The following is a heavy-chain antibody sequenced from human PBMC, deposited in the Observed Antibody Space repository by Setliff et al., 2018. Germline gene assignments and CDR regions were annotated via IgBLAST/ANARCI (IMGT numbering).Heavy chain of an antibody. D-gene: IGHD3-22*01. V-gene: IGHV3-23*01. CDR1: GFTFNRFA. Sequence: GGSLRLSCAASGFTFNRFAMSWVRQTPGKGLEWVSSVYNGNDETKYADSVKGRFTISRDRSKNTVYLQMNRLRAEDTAVYYCAKRGNDRFDSSSDYSGYYYMDVWGKGTTVTVSS. J-gene: IGHJ6*03. CDR2: VYNGNDET. CDR3: AKRGNDRFDSSSDYSGYYYMDV.